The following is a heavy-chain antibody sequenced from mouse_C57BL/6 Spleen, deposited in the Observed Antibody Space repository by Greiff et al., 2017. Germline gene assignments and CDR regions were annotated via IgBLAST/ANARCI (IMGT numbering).Heavy chain of an antibody. Sequence: VQLQQSGAELVKPGASVKISCKASGYAFSGYWMNWVKQRPGKGLEWIGKIYPGDGDTNYNGKFKGKATLTADKSSSTAYMQLSSLTSEDSAVYFCAREDLFAYWGQGTLVTVSA. CDR1: GYAFSGYW. CDR2: IYPGDGDT. V-gene: IGHV1-80*01. J-gene: IGHJ3*01. CDR3: AREDLFAY.